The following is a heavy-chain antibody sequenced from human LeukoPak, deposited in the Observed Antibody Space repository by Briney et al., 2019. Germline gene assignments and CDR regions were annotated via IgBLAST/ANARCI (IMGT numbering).Heavy chain of an antibody. Sequence: GESLKISCKGSGYTFTSYYMHWVRQAPGQGLEWMGIINPSGGSTSYAQKFQGRVTMTRDMSTSTVYMELSSLRSEDTAVYYCARDGESGSYYRNWFDPWGQGTLVTVSS. CDR3: ARDGESGSYYRNWFDP. V-gene: IGHV1-46*01. D-gene: IGHD3-10*01. CDR2: INPSGGST. CDR1: GYTFTSYY. J-gene: IGHJ5*02.